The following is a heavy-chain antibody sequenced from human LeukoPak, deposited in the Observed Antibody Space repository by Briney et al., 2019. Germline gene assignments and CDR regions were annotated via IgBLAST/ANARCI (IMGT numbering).Heavy chain of an antibody. V-gene: IGHV3-74*01. CDR2: INGDGSDT. CDR3: ARNHDYYFGMDV. CDR1: GFTFSRNW. D-gene: IGHD1-14*01. J-gene: IGHJ6*02. Sequence: PGGSLRLSCAASGFTFSRNWMHWVRQAPGKGLVWVSRINGDGSDTNYADSVEGRFTVSRDNAKNTLYLQMNSLRAEGTAVYYCARNHDYYFGMDVWGQGTTVTVSS.